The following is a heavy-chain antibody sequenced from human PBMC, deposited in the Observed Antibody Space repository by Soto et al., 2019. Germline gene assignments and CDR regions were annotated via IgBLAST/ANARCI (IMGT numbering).Heavy chain of an antibody. Sequence: ASVKVSCKASGYTFTSYGISWVRQAPGQGLEWMGWISAYNGNTNYAQKLQGRVTMTTDTSTSTAYMELRSLRSDDTAVYYCARECPSSSGCNKEYFQHWGQGTLVTVSS. CDR3: ARECPSSSGCNKEYFQH. J-gene: IGHJ1*01. CDR2: ISAYNGNT. CDR1: GYTFTSYG. V-gene: IGHV1-18*01. D-gene: IGHD6-19*01.